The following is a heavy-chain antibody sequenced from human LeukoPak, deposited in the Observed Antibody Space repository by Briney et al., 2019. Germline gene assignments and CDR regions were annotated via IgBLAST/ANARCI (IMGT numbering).Heavy chain of an antibody. CDR1: GFTFDDYA. D-gene: IGHD3-22*01. V-gene: IGHV3-9*01. CDR3: AKCAPYYYDSRYYFDY. J-gene: IGHJ4*02. CDR2: ISWNSGSI. Sequence: GRSLRLSCAAPGFTFDDYAMHWVRHAPGKGLEWVSGISWNSGSIGYADSVKGRFTISRDNSKNTLYLQMNSLRAEDTAVYYCAKCAPYYYDSRYYFDYWGQGTLVTVSS.